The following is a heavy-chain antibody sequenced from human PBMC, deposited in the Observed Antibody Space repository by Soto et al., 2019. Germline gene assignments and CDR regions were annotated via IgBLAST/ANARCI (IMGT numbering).Heavy chain of an antibody. CDR3: VRQGIDYLHGLVDV. V-gene: IGHV4-59*08. J-gene: IGHJ6*02. Sequence: QVQLQQSGPRLVKPSETLSLTCTVSSGPDRSHNWGWIRQPPGRGLELIGYVYYTGDTAYNPSLRSRVSISADTSTNDISLTLSSVNAADTAVYYCVRQGIDYLHGLVDVWGQGTTVSVSS. D-gene: IGHD4-17*01. CDR2: VYYTGDT. CDR1: SGPDRSHN.